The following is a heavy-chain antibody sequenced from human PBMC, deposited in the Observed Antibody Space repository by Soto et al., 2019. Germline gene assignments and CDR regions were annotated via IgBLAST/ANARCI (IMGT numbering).Heavy chain of an antibody. CDR2: IKKDGSEK. CDR1: EFSFSDYW. J-gene: IGHJ4*02. Sequence: EVQLVESGGGFVQPGGSLRLSCSASEFSFSDYWMTWVRQAPGKGRGWVASIKKDGSEKSYVDSVKGRFTISRDNAKNSLYLHMSSLRDEDTAVYYCARRAAVVGLDYWGQGALVTVSS. D-gene: IGHD6-13*01. CDR3: ARRAAVVGLDY. V-gene: IGHV3-7*01.